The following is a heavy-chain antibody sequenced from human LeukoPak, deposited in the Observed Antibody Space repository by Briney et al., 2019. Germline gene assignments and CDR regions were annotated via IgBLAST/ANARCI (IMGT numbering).Heavy chain of an antibody. J-gene: IGHJ4*02. Sequence: GGSLRLSCAASGFTFDDYAMPWVRQAPGKGLEWVPGISWNSGSIGYADSVKGRFTISRDNAKNSLYLQMNSLRAEDTALYYCAKDVSSTSFLVDYWGQGTLVTVSS. D-gene: IGHD2-2*01. V-gene: IGHV3-9*01. CDR2: ISWNSGSI. CDR1: GFTFDDYA. CDR3: AKDVSSTSFLVDY.